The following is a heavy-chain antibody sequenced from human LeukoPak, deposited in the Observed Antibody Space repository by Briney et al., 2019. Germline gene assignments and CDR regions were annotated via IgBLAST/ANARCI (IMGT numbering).Heavy chain of an antibody. D-gene: IGHD5-18*01. Sequence: SLRLSCAASGFTFSSYAMHWVRQAPGKGLEWVAVISYDGSNKYYADSVKGRFTISRDNSKNTLYLHMNSLRAEDTAVYYCARESDTAMVDYWGQGTLVTVSS. CDR1: GFTFSSYA. V-gene: IGHV3-30*04. CDR2: ISYDGSNK. J-gene: IGHJ4*02. CDR3: ARESDTAMVDY.